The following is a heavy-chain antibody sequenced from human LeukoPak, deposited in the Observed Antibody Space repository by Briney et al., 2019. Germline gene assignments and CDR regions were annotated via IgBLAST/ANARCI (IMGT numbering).Heavy chain of an antibody. CDR1: GFTFSSYA. CDR3: ARDVAGPSVH. J-gene: IGHJ1*01. Sequence: GGSLRLSCAASGFTFSSYAMSWVRQAPGKGLEWVSAISGSGGSTYYADSVKGRFTISRDNAKKSLDLQMNSLRAEDTAVYYCARDVAGPSVHWGQGTLVTVAS. V-gene: IGHV3-23*01. D-gene: IGHD6-13*01. CDR2: ISGSGGST.